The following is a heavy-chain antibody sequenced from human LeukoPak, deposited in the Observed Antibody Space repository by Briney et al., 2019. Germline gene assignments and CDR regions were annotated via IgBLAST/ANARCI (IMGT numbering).Heavy chain of an antibody. J-gene: IGHJ4*02. CDR3: ASRFDY. Sequence: QSGGSLRLSCAASGFTFSNYGMHWVRQTPGKGLEWVSFIRNDESNKYYTDSVKGRFTISRDNSKNTLYLQMNSLRAEDTAVYYCASRFDYWGQGTLVTVSS. V-gene: IGHV3-30*02. CDR2: IRNDESNK. CDR1: GFTFSNYG.